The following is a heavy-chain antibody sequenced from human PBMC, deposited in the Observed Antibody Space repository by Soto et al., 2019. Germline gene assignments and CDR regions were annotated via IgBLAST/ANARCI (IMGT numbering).Heavy chain of an antibody. CDR3: ARGDATKIVVTTYYAMDV. Sequence: QVQLVQSGAEVKKPGSSVKVSCKASGGSLSHYGISWVRQAPGQGLEWMGAIIPVFGTPNYAQKFQDRVTITADESTTTVSMEVRSLTSEDTAVYYCARGDATKIVVTTYYAMDVWGQGTTVTVSS. CDR1: GGSLSHYG. V-gene: IGHV1-69*12. CDR2: IIPVFGTP. J-gene: IGHJ6*02. D-gene: IGHD3-22*01.